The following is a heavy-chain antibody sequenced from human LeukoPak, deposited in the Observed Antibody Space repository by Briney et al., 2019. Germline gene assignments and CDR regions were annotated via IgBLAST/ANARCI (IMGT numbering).Heavy chain of an antibody. J-gene: IGHJ4*02. D-gene: IGHD6-13*01. CDR3: ARTGTESVDY. CDR1: GYTFTNFD. CDR2: ITPIFGTA. Sequence: ASVKVSCKASGYTFTNFDINWVRQATGQGLEWMGGITPIFGTANYAQKFQGRVTITADESTSTAYMELSSLRSEDTAVYYCARTGTESVDYWGQGTLVSVSS. V-gene: IGHV1-69*13.